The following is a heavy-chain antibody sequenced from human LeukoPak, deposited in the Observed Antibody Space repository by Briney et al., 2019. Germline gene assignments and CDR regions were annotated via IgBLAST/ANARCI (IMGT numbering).Heavy chain of an antibody. D-gene: IGHD1-26*01. J-gene: IGHJ4*02. CDR2: IYSGGST. V-gene: IGHV3-53*01. Sequence: GGSLRFSCAASGYSVSSNYMSWVRQAPGKGLEWVSVIYSGGSTNYADSVKGRFIISRDNSKNTLYLQMNSLRAEDTAVYYCARDHSGSYAYWGQGTLVTVSS. CDR3: ARDHSGSYAY. CDR1: GYSVSSNY.